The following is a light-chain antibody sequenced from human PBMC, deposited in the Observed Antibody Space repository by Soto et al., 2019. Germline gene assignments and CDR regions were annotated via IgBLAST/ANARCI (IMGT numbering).Light chain of an antibody. J-gene: IGLJ1*01. Sequence: HSALTQPASVSGSPGQSLTISFTGTSSDVGGYNYVSWYQQHPGKAPKLMIYDVSSRPSGVSNRFSGSKSGNTASLTISGLQAEDEADYYCSSYIGSSSYVFGTGTKVTVL. CDR1: SSDVGGYNY. CDR3: SSYIGSSSYV. CDR2: DVS. V-gene: IGLV2-14*01.